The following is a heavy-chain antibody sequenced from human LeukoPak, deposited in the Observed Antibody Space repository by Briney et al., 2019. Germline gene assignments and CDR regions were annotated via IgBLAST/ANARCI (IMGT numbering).Heavy chain of an antibody. CDR3: AKGGKWDVTPFDY. V-gene: IGHV3-23*01. CDR2: ISGGGGST. Sequence: GGSLRLSCAASGFTFTSYSMNWVRQAPGKGLEWVSTISGGGGSTYYADSVKGRFTISRDNSKNTLYLQVYSLRAEDTAVYYCAKGGKWDVTPFDYWGQGTLVTVSS. D-gene: IGHD1-26*01. J-gene: IGHJ4*02. CDR1: GFTFTSYS.